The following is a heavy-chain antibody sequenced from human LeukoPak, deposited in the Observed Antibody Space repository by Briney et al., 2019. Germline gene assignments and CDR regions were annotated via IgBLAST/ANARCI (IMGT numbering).Heavy chain of an antibody. J-gene: IGHJ4*02. CDR1: GGTFSSYA. V-gene: IGHV1-69*13. CDR2: IIPIFGTA. D-gene: IGHD4-23*01. Sequence: SVKVSCKASGGTFSSYAISWVRQAPGQGLEWMGGIIPIFGTANYAQKFQGRVTITADESTSTAYMELSSLRSENTAVYYCARESIYGGNSFDYWGQGTLVTVSS. CDR3: ARESIYGGNSFDY.